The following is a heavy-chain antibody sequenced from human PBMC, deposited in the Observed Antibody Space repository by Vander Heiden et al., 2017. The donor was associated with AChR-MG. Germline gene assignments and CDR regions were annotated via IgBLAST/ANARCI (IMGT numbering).Heavy chain of an antibody. CDR1: GGTFSSYA. CDR2: IIPILGIA. Sequence: QVLLVQSGAEVKKPGSSVKVSCKASGGTFSSYAISWVRQAPGQGLEWMGRIIPILGIANYAQKFQGRVTITADKSTSTAYMELSSLRSEDTAVYYCARGQARPTGTTKTGFDYWGQGTLVTVSS. J-gene: IGHJ4*02. V-gene: IGHV1-69*04. CDR3: ARGQARPTGTTKTGFDY. D-gene: IGHD1-1*01.